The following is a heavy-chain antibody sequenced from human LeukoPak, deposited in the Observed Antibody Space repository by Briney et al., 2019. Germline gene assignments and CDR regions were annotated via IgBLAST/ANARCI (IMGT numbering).Heavy chain of an antibody. CDR2: IHHSGST. CDR3: ARDPSGSYFAY. J-gene: IGHJ4*02. V-gene: IGHV4-59*01. Sequence: SETLSLTCAVYGGSFSGYYWSWIRQPPGKGLEWIGYIHHSGSTTYNLSFKSRVAISLDTSKNQFSLKLSSVTAADTAVYYCARDPSGSYFAYWGQGTLVTVSS. CDR1: GGSFSGYY. D-gene: IGHD1-26*01.